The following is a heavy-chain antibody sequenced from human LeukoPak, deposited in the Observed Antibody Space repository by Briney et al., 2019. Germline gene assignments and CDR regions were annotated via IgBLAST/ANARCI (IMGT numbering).Heavy chain of an antibody. Sequence: RRSLRLSCAASGFTFNNYAMHWVRQAPGKGLEWVAVTSYDGRDKYYADSVKGRFTISRDNSNNALSLLMNSLRAEDTAVYYCAKGGGYTYGIAFCDIWGRGTMVTVSS. CDR1: GFTFNNYA. D-gene: IGHD5-18*01. CDR2: TSYDGRDK. J-gene: IGHJ3*02. CDR3: AKGGGYTYGIAFCDI. V-gene: IGHV3-30*18.